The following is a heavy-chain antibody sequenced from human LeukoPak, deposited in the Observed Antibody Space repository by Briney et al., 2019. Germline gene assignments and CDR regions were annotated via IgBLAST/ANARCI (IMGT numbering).Heavy chain of an antibody. Sequence: GASVKVSCKASGYTFTGYYMHWVRQAPGQGLEWMGWINPNSGGTNYAQKFQGRVTMTRDTSISTAYMELSRLRSDDTAVYYRARDRQLSFGVVIPRWFDPWGQGTLVTVSS. J-gene: IGHJ5*02. CDR1: GYTFTGYY. CDR3: ARDRQLSFGVVIPRWFDP. CDR2: INPNSGGT. V-gene: IGHV1-2*02. D-gene: IGHD3-3*01.